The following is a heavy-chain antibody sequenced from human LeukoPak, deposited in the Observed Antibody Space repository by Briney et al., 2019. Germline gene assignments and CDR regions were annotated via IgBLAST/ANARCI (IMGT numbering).Heavy chain of an antibody. CDR1: GGSNSSYY. D-gene: IGHD3-16*01. V-gene: IGHV4-59*01. CDR2: IYYSGST. Sequence: SETLSLTCTVSGGSNSSYYWSWIRQPPGKGLEWIGYIYYSGSTNYNPSLKSRVTISVDTSKNQFSLKLSSVTAADTAVFYCARDGGHDAFDIWGQGTMVTVSS. CDR3: ARDGGHDAFDI. J-gene: IGHJ3*02.